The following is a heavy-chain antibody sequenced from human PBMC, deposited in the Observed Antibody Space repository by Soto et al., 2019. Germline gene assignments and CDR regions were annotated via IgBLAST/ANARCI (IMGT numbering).Heavy chain of an antibody. CDR3: SKAPLPDGNYGAARYYDMDD. CDR2: ISYDGSNK. Sequence: GGSLRLSCAASGFTFSSYGMNWVRQAPGKGLEWVAVISYDGSNKYYADSVKGRFTISRDNSKNTLYLQMNSLRAEDTAESFCSKAPLPDGNYGAARYYDMDDWGQGTTVTVSS. V-gene: IGHV3-30*18. J-gene: IGHJ6*02. CDR1: GFTFSSYG. D-gene: IGHD4-17*01.